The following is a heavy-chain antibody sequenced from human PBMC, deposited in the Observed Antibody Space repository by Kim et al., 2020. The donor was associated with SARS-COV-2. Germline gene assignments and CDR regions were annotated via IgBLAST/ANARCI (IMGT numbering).Heavy chain of an antibody. D-gene: IGHD2-15*01. Sequence: SVKVSCKASGGTFSSYAISWVRQAPGQGLEWMGGIIPIFGTANYAQKFQGRVTITADESTSTAYMELSSLRSEDTAVYYCARVPYTPYCSGGSCYRRVGYYGMDVWGQGTTVTVSS. V-gene: IGHV1-69*13. CDR1: GGTFSSYA. CDR3: ARVPYTPYCSGGSCYRRVGYYGMDV. CDR2: IIPIFGTA. J-gene: IGHJ6*02.